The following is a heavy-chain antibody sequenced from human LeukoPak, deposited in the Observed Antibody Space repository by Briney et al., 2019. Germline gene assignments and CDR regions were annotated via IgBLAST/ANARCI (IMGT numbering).Heavy chain of an antibody. CDR1: GFTFSSYG. D-gene: IGHD3-22*01. V-gene: IGHV3-33*01. CDR3: AAHSGSDAFDI. CDR2: IWYDGSNK. Sequence: GRSLRLSCAASGFTFSSYGMHWVRKAPGKGLEWVAVIWYDGSNKYYADSVKGRFTISRDNSKNTLYLQMNSLRAEDTAVYYCAAHSGSDAFDIWGQGTMVTVSS. J-gene: IGHJ3*02.